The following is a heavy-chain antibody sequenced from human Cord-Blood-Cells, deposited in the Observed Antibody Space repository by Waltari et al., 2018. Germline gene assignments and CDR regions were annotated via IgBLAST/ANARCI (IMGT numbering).Heavy chain of an antibody. Sequence: QVQLVQSGAEVKKPGSSVKVSCKASGGTFSSYAISWVRQAPGQGLEWMGGIIPIFGTANYAQKFQGRVTITADESTSTAYRELRSLSSEDTAVYYCARTTGATYYYYYMDVWGKGTTVTVSS. CDR1: GGTFSSYA. D-gene: IGHD1-1*01. J-gene: IGHJ6*03. V-gene: IGHV1-69*01. CDR3: ARTTGATYYYYYMDV. CDR2: IIPIFGTA.